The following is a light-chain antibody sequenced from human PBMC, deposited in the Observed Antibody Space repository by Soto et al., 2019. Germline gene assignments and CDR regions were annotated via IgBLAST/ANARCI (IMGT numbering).Light chain of an antibody. V-gene: IGLV2-11*01. J-gene: IGLJ3*02. CDR3: CSYAGSSTMV. Sequence: QSALTQPRSVSGSPGQSVTISCTGTSSDVGGYNYVFWYQQHPGKAPKLMIYDVIKRPSGVPDRFSGSKSGNTASLTISGLQAEDEADYYCCSYAGSSTMVFGGGTKLTVL. CDR1: SSDVGGYNY. CDR2: DVI.